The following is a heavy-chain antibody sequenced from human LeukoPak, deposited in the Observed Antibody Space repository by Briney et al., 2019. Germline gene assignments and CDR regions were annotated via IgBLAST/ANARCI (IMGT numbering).Heavy chain of an antibody. Sequence: GASVTVSCKASGYTFTSYDINWVRQATGQGLEWMGWMNPNSGNTGYAQKFQGRVTITRNTSISTAYMELSRLRSEDTAVYYCARVIRGVTRNWGQGTLVTVSS. V-gene: IGHV1-8*03. CDR3: ARVIRGVTRN. D-gene: IGHD3-10*01. CDR1: GYTFTSYD. J-gene: IGHJ4*02. CDR2: MNPNSGNT.